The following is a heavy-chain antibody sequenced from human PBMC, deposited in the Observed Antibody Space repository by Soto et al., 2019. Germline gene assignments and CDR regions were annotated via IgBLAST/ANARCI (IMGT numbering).Heavy chain of an antibody. D-gene: IGHD3-22*01. J-gene: IGHJ6*02. CDR2: IDHSGST. CDR1: GGSFSAYY. Sequence: SETLSLTCAVYGGSFSAYYWSWIRQPPGKGLEWIGEIDHSGSTNYNPSLESRVTISVDTSKNQFSLEVSSVTAADTAVYHCARTDRAIFYGMDVWGQGTTVT. V-gene: IGHV4-34*01. CDR3: ARTDRAIFYGMDV.